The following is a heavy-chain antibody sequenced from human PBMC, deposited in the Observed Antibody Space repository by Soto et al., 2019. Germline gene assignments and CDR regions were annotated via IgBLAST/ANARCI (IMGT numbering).Heavy chain of an antibody. CDR3: AIPIYYGDYCFDY. J-gene: IGHJ4*02. V-gene: IGHV3-23*01. CDR2: ISGSGGST. Sequence: EVQLLESGGGLVQPGGSLRLSCAASGFTFSSYAMSWVRQAPGKGLEWVSAISGSGGSTYYADSVKGRSTISRDNSKNTLYLQMNSLRAEDTAVYYCAIPIYYGDYCFDYWGQGTLVTVSS. CDR1: GFTFSSYA. D-gene: IGHD4-17*01.